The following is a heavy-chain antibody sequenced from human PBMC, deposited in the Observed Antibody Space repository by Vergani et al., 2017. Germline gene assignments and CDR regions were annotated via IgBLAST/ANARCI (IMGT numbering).Heavy chain of an antibody. CDR1: GGSFSGYY. J-gene: IGHJ4*02. Sequence: QVQLQQWGAGLLKPSETLSLTCAVYGGSFSGYYWSWIRQPPGKGLEWIGEINHSGSTNYNPSLKGRVTISVDTSKNQFSLKLSSVTAADTAVYYCASLYDFWSGYYRYWGQGTLVTVSS. CDR2: INHSGST. CDR3: ASLYDFWSGYYRY. V-gene: IGHV4-34*01. D-gene: IGHD3-3*01.